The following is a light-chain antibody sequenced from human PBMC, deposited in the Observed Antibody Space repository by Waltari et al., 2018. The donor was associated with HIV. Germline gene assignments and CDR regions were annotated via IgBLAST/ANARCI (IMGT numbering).Light chain of an antibody. CDR1: SSNIGRNT. CDR3: ARWDDSLNGVL. CDR2: SNN. Sequence: QSELSQPPSASWTPGQRVAISCSGSSSNIGRNTVNWYQQLPGTAPKLLIYSNNPRPSGVPDRFAGSKSGTSASLAITGLQSEDEADYYCARWDDSLNGVLFGGGTKLTVL. J-gene: IGLJ2*01. V-gene: IGLV1-44*01.